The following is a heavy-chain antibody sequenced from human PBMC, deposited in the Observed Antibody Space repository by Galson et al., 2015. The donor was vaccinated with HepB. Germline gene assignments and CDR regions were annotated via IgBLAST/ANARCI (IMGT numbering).Heavy chain of an antibody. CDR1: GFTFSSYG. CDR3: AKDRGHYMDV. CDR2: ISYDGSNK. J-gene: IGHJ6*03. V-gene: IGHV3-30*18. Sequence: SLRLSCAASGFTFSSYGMHWVRQAPGKGLEWVAVISYDGSNKYYADSVKGRFTISRDNSKNTLYLQMNSLRAEDTAVYYCAKDRGHYMDVWGRGTTVTVSS.